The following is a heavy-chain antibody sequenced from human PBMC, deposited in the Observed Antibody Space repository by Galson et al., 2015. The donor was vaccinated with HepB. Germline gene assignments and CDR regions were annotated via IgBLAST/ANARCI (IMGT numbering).Heavy chain of an antibody. CDR3: SRRIAAVAQNDAFDV. J-gene: IGHJ3*01. CDR2: IYPDDSHT. CDR1: GYSFTSYW. V-gene: IGHV5-51*03. Sequence: QSGAEVKKPGESLKISCTGSGYSFTSYWIGWVRQMPGKGLDWMGIIYPDDSHTTYSPSFQGQVTISADKSISTAYLQWSSLKASDAAMSYCSRRIAAVAQNDAFDVWGHGTMVTVSS. D-gene: IGHD6-13*01.